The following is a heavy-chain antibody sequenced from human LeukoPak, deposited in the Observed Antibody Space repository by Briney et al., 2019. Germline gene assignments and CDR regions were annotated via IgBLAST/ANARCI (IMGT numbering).Heavy chain of an antibody. CDR1: GGSISSYY. V-gene: IGHV4-59*01. CDR2: LYYSGST. Sequence: SETLSLTXTVSGGSISSYYWSWIRQPPGKGLEWIGYLYYSGSTSYNPSLKSRVTISIDTSKNQVSLNLTSVTAADTAVYYCARGRTLRGGDDYWGQGTLVTVYS. CDR3: ARGRTLRGGDDY. J-gene: IGHJ4*02. D-gene: IGHD4-17*01.